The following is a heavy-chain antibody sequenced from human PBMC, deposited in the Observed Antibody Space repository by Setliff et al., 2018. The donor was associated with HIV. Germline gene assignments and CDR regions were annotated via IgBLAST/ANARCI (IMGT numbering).Heavy chain of an antibody. V-gene: IGHV4-39*07. Sequence: SETLSLTCEVSGGSISNYYWGWVRQPPGKGLEWVGNVDYTGSTYYNPSLKSRVTISVDTSKNQFSLRLNSVTAADTAVYYCARQGNIVVVTSFDYWGRGTLVTVSS. CDR1: GGSISNYY. J-gene: IGHJ4*02. CDR3: ARQGNIVVVTSFDY. D-gene: IGHD2-21*02. CDR2: VDYTGST.